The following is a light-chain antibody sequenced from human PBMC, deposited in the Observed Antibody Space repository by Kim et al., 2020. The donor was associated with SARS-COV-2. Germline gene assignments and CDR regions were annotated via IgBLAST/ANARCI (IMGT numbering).Light chain of an antibody. CDR1: QSVSNN. CDR2: GAS. CDR3: QQYSNWPPLT. Sequence: EIVMTQSPATLSVSPGERATLSCRASQSVSNNLAWYQQKPGQTPRLLIYGASTRATDIPARFSGSGSGTEFTLTISSLQSEDFAVYYCQQYSNWPPLTFGGGTKVDIK. J-gene: IGKJ4*01. V-gene: IGKV3-15*01.